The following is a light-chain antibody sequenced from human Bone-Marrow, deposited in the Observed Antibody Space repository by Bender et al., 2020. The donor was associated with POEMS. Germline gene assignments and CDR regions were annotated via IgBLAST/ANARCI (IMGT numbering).Light chain of an antibody. V-gene: IGLV2-23*02. Sequence: QSALTQPPSASGSPGESVTISCTGTSSDVGSYNLVSWYQQHPGKAPQVIIYEVNKRPSGVSNRFSGSKSGNTASLTISGLQAEDEADYHCCSYAGSSTLNWVFGGGTKLTVL. CDR2: EVN. CDR3: CSYAGSSTLNWV. J-gene: IGLJ3*02. CDR1: SSDVGSYNL.